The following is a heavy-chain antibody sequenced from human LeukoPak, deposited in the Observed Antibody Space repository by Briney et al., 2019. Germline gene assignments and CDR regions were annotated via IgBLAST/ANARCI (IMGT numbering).Heavy chain of an antibody. CDR1: GGSISSYY. CDR2: IYTSGST. J-gene: IGHJ4*02. D-gene: IGHD3-10*01. Sequence: PSETLSLTCTVSGGSISSYYWSWIRQPAGKGLEWIGRIYTSGSTNYNPSLKSRVTMSVDTSKNQFSLKLSSVTAADTAVYYCAREVTTYYYCSTLSSAGYFDYWGQGTLVTVSS. CDR3: AREVTTYYYCSTLSSAGYFDY. V-gene: IGHV4-4*07.